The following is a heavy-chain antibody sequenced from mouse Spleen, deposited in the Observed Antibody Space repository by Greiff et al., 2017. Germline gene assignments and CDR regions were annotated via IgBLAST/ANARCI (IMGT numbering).Heavy chain of an antibody. J-gene: IGHJ3*01. CDR3: TRLGSLFAY. CDR1: GYTFTSYW. Sequence: LQQSGSELVRPGASVKLSCKASGYTFTSYWMHWVKQRPGQGLEWIGNIYPGSGSTNYDEKFKSKATLTVDTSSSTAYMQLSSLTSEDSAVYYCTRLGSLFAYWGQGTLVTVSA. CDR2: IYPGSGST. V-gene: IGHV1S22*01.